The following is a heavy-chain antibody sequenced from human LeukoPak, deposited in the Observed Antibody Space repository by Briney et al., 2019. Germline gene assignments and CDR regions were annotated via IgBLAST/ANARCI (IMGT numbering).Heavy chain of an antibody. J-gene: IGHJ6*02. CDR3: ARQGMIYATFYYDYAMDV. CDR1: GYTFTSYG. Sequence: KPGPSVKVSCKASGYTFTSYGITWVRQAPGQGLEWMGWISVNNGNTNYAQNLQGRVTISTDTSTNTAYMMLRSLRSDDTAVYYCARQGMIYATFYYDYAMDVWGQGTTVTVSS. V-gene: IGHV1-18*01. D-gene: IGHD2-8*01. CDR2: ISVNNGNT.